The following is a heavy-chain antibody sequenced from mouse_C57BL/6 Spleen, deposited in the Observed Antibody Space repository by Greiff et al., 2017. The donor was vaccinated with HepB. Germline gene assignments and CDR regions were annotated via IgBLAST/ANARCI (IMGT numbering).Heavy chain of an antibody. CDR3: AIAYFPYAMDY. Sequence: EVKVVESGGGLVKPGGSLKLSCAASGFTFSDYGMHWVRQAPEKGLEWVAYISSGSSTIYYADTVKGRFTISRDNAKNTLFLQMTSLRSEDTAMYYCAIAYFPYAMDYWGQGTSVTVSS. V-gene: IGHV5-17*01. J-gene: IGHJ4*01. D-gene: IGHD6-5*01. CDR1: GFTFSDYG. CDR2: ISSGSSTI.